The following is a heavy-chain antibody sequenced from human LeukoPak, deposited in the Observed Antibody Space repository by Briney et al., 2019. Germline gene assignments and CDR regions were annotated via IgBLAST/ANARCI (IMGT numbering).Heavy chain of an antibody. CDR3: ARDRHKLVDIVAGLLDY. J-gene: IGHJ4*02. CDR2: IFNSGST. Sequence: SETLSLTCTVSGGSISSSNYYWGWIRQPPGKGLEWIGYIFNSGSTYYNPSLKSRVTILVDTSKNQFSLKLSSVTAADTAVYYCARDRHKLVDIVAGLLDYWGQGTLVTVSS. CDR1: GGSISSSNYY. D-gene: IGHD5-12*01. V-gene: IGHV4-39*07.